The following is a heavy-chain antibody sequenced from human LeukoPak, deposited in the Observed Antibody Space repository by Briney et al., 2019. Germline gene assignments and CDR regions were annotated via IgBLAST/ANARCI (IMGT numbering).Heavy chain of an antibody. J-gene: IGHJ3*02. D-gene: IGHD1-26*01. CDR3: ARDRRWELREDAFDI. CDR1: GDKITNHG. CDR2: ISAYNGNT. Sequence: ASVKVSCKTSGDKITNHGISWVRQAPGQGLEWMGWISAYNGNTNYAQKLQGRVTMTTDTSTSTAYMELRSLRSDDTAVYYCARDRRWELREDAFDIWGQGTMVTVSS. V-gene: IGHV1-18*01.